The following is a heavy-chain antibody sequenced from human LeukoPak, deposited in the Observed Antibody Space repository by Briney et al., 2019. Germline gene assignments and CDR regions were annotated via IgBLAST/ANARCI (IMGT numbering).Heavy chain of an antibody. CDR3: ARCSGVFGSSGY. V-gene: IGHV3-21*05. D-gene: IGHD6-6*01. CDR1: GFTFGSYS. CDR2: ISSGSSIM. J-gene: IGHJ4*02. Sequence: GGSLRLSCVASGFTFGSYSMNWVRQAPGKGPEWVSYISSGSSIMYYADSVRGRFTISRDNAKNSLYLQMNSLRAEDTAVYYCARCSGVFGSSGYWGQGTLVTVSS.